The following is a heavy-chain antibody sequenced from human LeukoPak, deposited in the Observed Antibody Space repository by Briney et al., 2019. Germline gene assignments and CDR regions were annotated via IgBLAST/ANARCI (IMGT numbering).Heavy chain of an antibody. CDR2: ISKSGDHT. V-gene: IGHV3-23*01. J-gene: IGHJ6*02. CDR3: ATSWGPDTSAFRWGRDGMDV. Sequence: GGSLRLSCAVSGLTFNNYAMSWVRQAPGKGLEWVSAISKSGDHTYYAASAKGRFTIYSDNSKNTQYLQMNSLRAEDTAVYYCATSWGPDTSAFRWGRDGMDVWGQGTTVIVS. CDR1: GLTFNNYA. D-gene: IGHD3-16*01.